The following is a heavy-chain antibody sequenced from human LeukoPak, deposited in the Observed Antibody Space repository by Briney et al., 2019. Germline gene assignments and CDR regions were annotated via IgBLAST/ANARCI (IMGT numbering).Heavy chain of an antibody. CDR1: VYTFTICG. J-gene: IGHJ6*03. D-gene: IGHD3-16*01. CDR2: ISDYNGNR. V-gene: IGHV1-18*01. Sequence: GASVKVSCTASVYTFTICGLSWVRQPPGQGLEWMGCISDYNGNRNYAQKLQGRVTMTTDTSTSTAYMELRRLRSDDTAVYYCARVLSGKGYYYSYIDIWGKGTTVTISS. CDR3: ARVLSGKGYYYSYIDI.